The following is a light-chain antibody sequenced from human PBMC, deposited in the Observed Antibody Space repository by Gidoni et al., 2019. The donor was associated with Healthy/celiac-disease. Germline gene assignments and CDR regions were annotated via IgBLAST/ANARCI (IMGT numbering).Light chain of an antibody. V-gene: IGKV3-11*01. CDR1: QSVSSY. Sequence: EIVLTQSPATLSWSPVERATLSSRASQSVSSYSAWYQQKPGQAPRLLIYDASNSATGIPARFSGSGSGTDFTPTISSLEPEDFAVYYCQQRSHWLTFGGGTKVEIK. CDR2: DAS. J-gene: IGKJ4*01. CDR3: QQRSHWLT.